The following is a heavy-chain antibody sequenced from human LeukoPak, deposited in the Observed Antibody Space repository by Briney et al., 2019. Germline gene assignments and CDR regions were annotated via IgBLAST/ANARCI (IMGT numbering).Heavy chain of an antibody. D-gene: IGHD4-23*01. CDR3: AREENYGGNSD. CDR1: GGSISSYY. CDR2: IYYSGST. J-gene: IGHJ4*02. V-gene: IGHV4-59*12. Sequence: SETLSLTCTVSGGSISSYYWSWIRQPPGKGLEWMGYIYYSGSTNYNPSLKSRVTISVDTSKNQFSLKLSSVTAADTAVYYCAREENYGGNSDWGQGTLVTVSS.